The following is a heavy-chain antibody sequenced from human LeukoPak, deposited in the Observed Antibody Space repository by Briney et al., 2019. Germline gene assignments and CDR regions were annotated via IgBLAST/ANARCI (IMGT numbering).Heavy chain of an antibody. CDR3: TIVEGATLFDY. D-gene: IGHD1-26*01. Sequence: SGGSLRLSCAASGFTFSNTWMSWVRQAPGKGLEWVGRIKSKTDGGTTDYAAPVKGRFTISRDDSKNTLYLQMNSLKTEDTAVYYCTIVEGATLFDYWGQGTLVTVSS. V-gene: IGHV3-15*01. J-gene: IGHJ4*02. CDR1: GFTFSNTW. CDR2: IKSKTDGGTT.